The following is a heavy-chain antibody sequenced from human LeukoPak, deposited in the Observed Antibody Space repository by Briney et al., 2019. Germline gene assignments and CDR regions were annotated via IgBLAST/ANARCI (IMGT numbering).Heavy chain of an antibody. Sequence: GGSLRLSCAASGFTFSSYAMSWVRQAPGKGLEWVSAISGSGGSTYYADSVKGRFTISRDNSKNTLYLQMNSLRAEDTAVYYCAKWLAGYCSSTSCYTLFYYYYYMDVWGKGTTVTVSS. CDR1: GFTFSSYA. CDR2: ISGSGGST. D-gene: IGHD2-2*02. V-gene: IGHV3-23*01. J-gene: IGHJ6*03. CDR3: AKWLAGYCSSTSCYTLFYYYYYMDV.